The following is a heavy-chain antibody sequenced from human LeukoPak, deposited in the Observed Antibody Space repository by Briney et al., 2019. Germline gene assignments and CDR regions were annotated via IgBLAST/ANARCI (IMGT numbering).Heavy chain of an antibody. V-gene: IGHV4-39*01. J-gene: IGHJ3*02. D-gene: IGHD2-2*01. Sequence: SETLSLTCTVSGGSISSSSYYWGWIRQPPGKGLEWIGSIYYSGSTYYNPSLKSRVTISVDTSKNQFSLKLSSVTAADTAVYYCRSSTSWPRAFEIWGQGTMVTVSS. CDR2: IYYSGST. CDR1: GGSISSSSYY. CDR3: RSSTSWPRAFEI.